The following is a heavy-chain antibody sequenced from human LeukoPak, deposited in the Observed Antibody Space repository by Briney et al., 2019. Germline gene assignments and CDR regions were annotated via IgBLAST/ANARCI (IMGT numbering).Heavy chain of an antibody. CDR1: GFTFSSHS. V-gene: IGHV3-48*01. J-gene: IGHJ3*02. CDR3: TTDGVHAFDI. CDR2: ISSGSSAR. Sequence: PGGSLRLSCAASGFTFSSHSMNWVRQTPGKGLEWVSYISSGSSARYYADSVKGRFTISRDDARNSLYLQMNSLRAEDTAVYYCTTDGVHAFDIWGQGTMVTVSS. D-gene: IGHD3-16*01.